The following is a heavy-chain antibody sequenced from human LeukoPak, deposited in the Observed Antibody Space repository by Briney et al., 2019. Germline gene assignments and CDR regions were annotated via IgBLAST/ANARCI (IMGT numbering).Heavy chain of an antibody. CDR3: ARHGGYNSAHRYYYYNMDV. V-gene: IGHV4-39*01. J-gene: IGHJ6*03. D-gene: IGHD1-1*01. Sequence: SETLSLTCTVSGGSISSSSYYWGWIRQPPGKGLEWIGSIYYSGSTYYNPSLKSRVTMFVDTSTSQFSLKLTSVTAADTAIYYCARHGGYNSAHRYYYYNMDVWGKGTTVTISS. CDR2: IYYSGST. CDR1: GGSISSSSYY.